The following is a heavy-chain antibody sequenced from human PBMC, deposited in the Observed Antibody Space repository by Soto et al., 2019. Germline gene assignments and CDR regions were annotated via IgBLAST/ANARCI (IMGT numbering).Heavy chain of an antibody. V-gene: IGHV1-18*01. CDR3: ARDLSVKDYFDY. CDR2: ISGYNGNT. J-gene: IGHJ4*02. CDR1: GYTFTSYG. Sequence: QVQLVQSGAEVKTPGASVKVSCKASGYTFTSYGISWVRQAPGQGLEWMGWISGYNGNTNYAQKLQGRVSMTTDTSTSTVYMELRSLRSDDTAVYYCARDLSVKDYFDYWGQGTLVTVSS. D-gene: IGHD4-17*01.